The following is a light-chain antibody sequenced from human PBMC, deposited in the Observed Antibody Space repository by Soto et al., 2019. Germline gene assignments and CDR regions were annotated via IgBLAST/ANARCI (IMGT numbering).Light chain of an antibody. CDR3: QQHLGRHT. CDR1: QSISSN. J-gene: IGKJ1*01. CDR2: GVS. V-gene: IGKV3-15*01. Sequence: EVVMTQSPATLSVSPGESATLSCRASQSISSNKLAWYQQKPGQAPRLLLFGVSNRATGIPARFSGSGSGTDFSLTISSLEPEDSAVYYCQQHLGRHTFGQGTKVDIK.